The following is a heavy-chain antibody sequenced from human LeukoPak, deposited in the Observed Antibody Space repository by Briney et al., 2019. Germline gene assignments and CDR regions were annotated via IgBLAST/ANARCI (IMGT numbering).Heavy chain of an antibody. V-gene: IGHV4-31*02. CDR2: IYYSGST. Sequence: LRLSCAASGFTVGSNYMSWIRQHPGKGLEWIGYIYYSGSTYYNPSLKSRVTISVDTSKNQFSLKLSSVTAADTAVYYCARVARPEYYFDYWGQGTLVTVSS. CDR3: ARVARPEYYFDY. CDR1: GFTVGSNY. D-gene: IGHD6-6*01. J-gene: IGHJ4*02.